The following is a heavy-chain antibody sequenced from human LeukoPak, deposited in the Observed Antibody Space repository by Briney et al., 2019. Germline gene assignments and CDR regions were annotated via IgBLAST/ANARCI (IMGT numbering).Heavy chain of an antibody. CDR3: AKDNQYSAD. CDR2: ISSSGSTI. Sequence: PGGSLRLSCAASGFTFSSYEMNWVRQAPGKGLEWVSYISSSGSTIYYADSVKGRFTISRDNSKNTLYLQMNSLRAEDSAVYYCAKDNQYSADWGQGTLVTVSS. V-gene: IGHV3-48*03. CDR1: GFTFSSYE. J-gene: IGHJ4*02. D-gene: IGHD2-21*01.